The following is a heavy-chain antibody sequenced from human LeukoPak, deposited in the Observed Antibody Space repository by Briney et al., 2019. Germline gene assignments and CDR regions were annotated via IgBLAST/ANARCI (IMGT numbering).Heavy chain of an antibody. Sequence: PWDTLSHTRTLCGVSNSSSSYYWGWIRHPPGKGVEWIGSTYYSGSTYYSPSLRSRVTISVDTSKNQFSLEVSSVTAADTAVYYCAREDTAMVPDYWGQGTLVTVSS. CDR3: AREDTAMVPDY. D-gene: IGHD5-18*01. CDR2: TYYSGST. J-gene: IGHJ4*02. V-gene: IGHV4-39*02. CDR1: GVSNSSSSYY.